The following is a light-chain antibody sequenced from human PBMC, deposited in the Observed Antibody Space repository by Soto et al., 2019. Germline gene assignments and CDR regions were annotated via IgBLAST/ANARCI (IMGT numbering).Light chain of an antibody. CDR1: QSIISAY. CDR2: GAS. J-gene: IGKJ1*01. Sequence: EIVLTQSPGTLSSSPGERATLSCRASQSIISAYLAWYQQKPGQPPRLLIYGASSRATGIPDRFSGSGSGTDFTLTISRLEPEDFAVYYCQQYRDSLGTFGQGTKVEIK. V-gene: IGKV3-20*01. CDR3: QQYRDSLGT.